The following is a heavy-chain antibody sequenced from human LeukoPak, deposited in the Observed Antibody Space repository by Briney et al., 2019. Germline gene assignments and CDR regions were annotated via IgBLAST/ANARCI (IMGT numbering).Heavy chain of an antibody. CDR3: ARAMIVVVSGDY. D-gene: IGHD3-22*01. CDR2: ISYDGSNK. V-gene: IGHV3-30-3*01. Sequence: QPGRSLRLSCAASGFTFSSYAMHWVRQAPGKGLEWVAVISYDGSNKYYADSVKGRFTISRDNSKSTLYLQMNSLRAEDTAVYYCARAMIVVVSGDYWGQGTLVTVSS. CDR1: GFTFSSYA. J-gene: IGHJ4*02.